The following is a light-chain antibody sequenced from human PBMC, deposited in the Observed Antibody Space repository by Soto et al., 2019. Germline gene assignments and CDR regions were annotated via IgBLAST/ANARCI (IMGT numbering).Light chain of an antibody. CDR3: SSYTSSSTLRLV. CDR1: SSDVGGYNY. CDR2: EVS. Sequence: QSALTQPASVSGSPGQSITISCTGTSSDVGGYNYVSWYQQHPGKAPKLMIYEVSNRPSGVSNRFSGSKSGNTASLTISGLQAEDEADYYCSSYTSSSTLRLVFGGGTKLTFL. V-gene: IGLV2-14*01. J-gene: IGLJ3*02.